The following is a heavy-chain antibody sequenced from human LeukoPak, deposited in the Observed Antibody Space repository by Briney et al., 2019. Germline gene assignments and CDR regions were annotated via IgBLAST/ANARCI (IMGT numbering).Heavy chain of an antibody. J-gene: IGHJ4*02. CDR3: ARRAVAASVPFDY. Sequence: GGSLRLSCAVSGFTFSTYWMSWVRQAPGKGLEWVANIKQDGSEKYYVDSVKGRFTISRDNAKNSLYLQMNSLRAEDTAVYYCARRAVAASVPFDYWGQGTLVTVSS. CDR2: IKQDGSEK. D-gene: IGHD6-19*01. V-gene: IGHV3-7*01. CDR1: GFTFSTYW.